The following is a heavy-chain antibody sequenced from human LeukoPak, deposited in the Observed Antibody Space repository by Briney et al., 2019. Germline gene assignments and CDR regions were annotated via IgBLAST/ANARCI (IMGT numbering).Heavy chain of an antibody. V-gene: IGHV4-34*01. D-gene: IGHD6-19*01. CDR3: ARGPIAVAAQFDP. CDR2: INHSGST. J-gene: IGHJ5*02. CDR1: GGSFSGYY. Sequence: SETLSLTCAVYGGSFSGYYWSWIRQPPGKGLEWIGEINHSGSTNYNPSLKSRVTISVDTSKNQFSLKLSSVSAADTAVYYCARGPIAVAAQFDPWGQGTLVTVSS.